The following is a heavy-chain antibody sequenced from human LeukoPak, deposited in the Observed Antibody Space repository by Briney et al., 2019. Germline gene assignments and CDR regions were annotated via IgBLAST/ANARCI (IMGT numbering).Heavy chain of an antibody. CDR2: IKSKTDGGTT. CDR3: TGDYDSSGYPGY. J-gene: IGHJ4*02. Sequence: GGSLRLSCAASGFTFSNAWTSWVRQAPGKGLEWVGRIKSKTDGGTTDYAAPVKGRFTISRDDSKNTLYLQMNSLKTEDTAVYYCTGDYDSSGYPGYWGQGTLVTVSS. V-gene: IGHV3-15*01. D-gene: IGHD3-22*01. CDR1: GFTFSNAW.